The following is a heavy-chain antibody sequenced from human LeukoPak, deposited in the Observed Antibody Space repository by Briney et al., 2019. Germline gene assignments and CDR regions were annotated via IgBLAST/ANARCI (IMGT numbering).Heavy chain of an antibody. V-gene: IGHV4-59*01. J-gene: IGHJ6*02. CDR1: GGSISSYY. D-gene: IGHD4-17*01. Sequence: SETLSLTCTVSGGSISSYYWSWIRQPPGKGLEWIGYIYYSGSTNYNPSLKSRVSISVDTSKNQFSLKLSSVTAADTAVYYCAKYGSSYYYGLDVWGQGTTVTVSS. CDR3: AKYGSSYYYGLDV. CDR2: IYYSGST.